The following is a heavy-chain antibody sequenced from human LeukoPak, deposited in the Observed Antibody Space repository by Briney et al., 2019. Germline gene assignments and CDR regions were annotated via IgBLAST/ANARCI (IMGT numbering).Heavy chain of an antibody. J-gene: IGHJ4*02. CDR2: IYSGGST. V-gene: IGHV3-66*01. CDR3: ARGHDYDSSVAY. Sequence: GGSLRLSCAASGFTVSSNYMSWVRQALGKGLDWVSVIYSGGSTYYADSVKGRFTISRDNSKNALYLQMNSLREEDTAVYYCARGHDYDSSVAYWGQGTLVTVSS. D-gene: IGHD3-22*01. CDR1: GFTVSSNY.